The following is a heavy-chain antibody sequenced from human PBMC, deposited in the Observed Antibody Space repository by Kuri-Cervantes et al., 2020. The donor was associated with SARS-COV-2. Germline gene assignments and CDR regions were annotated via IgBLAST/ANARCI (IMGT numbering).Heavy chain of an antibody. J-gene: IGHJ6*02. CDR2: IIPILGIA. D-gene: IGHD2-2*01. CDR1: GGTFSSYA. Sequence: SAKVSCKASGGTFSSYAISWVRQAPGQGLEWMGRIIPILGIANYAQKFQGRVTITADKSTSTAYMELSSLRSEDTAVYYCARTGRGGYCSSTSCPISYYYGMDVWGQGTTVTVSS. V-gene: IGHV1-69*04. CDR3: ARTGRGGYCSSTSCPISYYYGMDV.